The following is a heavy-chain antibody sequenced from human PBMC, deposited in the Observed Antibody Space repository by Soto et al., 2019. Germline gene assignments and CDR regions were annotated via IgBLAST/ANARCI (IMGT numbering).Heavy chain of an antibody. CDR2: IKQDGSEK. Sequence: GGSLRLSCAASGFTFSSYAMHWVRQAPGKGLEWVANIKQDGSEKYYADTVKGRFTISRDDAKNSLYLQMNSLRAEDTAVYYCARDPNIVVVPAATYYYYGMDVWGQGTTVTVSS. V-gene: IGHV3-7*04. D-gene: IGHD2-2*01. CDR3: ARDPNIVVVPAATYYYYGMDV. CDR1: GFTFSSYA. J-gene: IGHJ6*02.